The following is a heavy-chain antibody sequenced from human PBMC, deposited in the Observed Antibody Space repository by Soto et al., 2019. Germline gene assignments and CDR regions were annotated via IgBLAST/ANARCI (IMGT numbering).Heavy chain of an antibody. CDR2: LYWDGTK. V-gene: IGHV2-5*02. J-gene: IGHJ5*02. CDR3: AHRQEDGFDP. Sequence: QLTLKESGPTLVKPTQTLTLTCTFSGLSLGTSGVGVGWIRQPPGKALEWLALLYWDGTKRYSPSLKSRLTITRDTSKNQVVLTLTNVDPVDTATYYCAHRQEDGFDPCGQGTLVTVS. CDR1: GLSLGTSGVG.